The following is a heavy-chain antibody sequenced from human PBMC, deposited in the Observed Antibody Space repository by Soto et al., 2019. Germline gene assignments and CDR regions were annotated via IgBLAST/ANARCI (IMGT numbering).Heavy chain of an antibody. CDR1: GGTFSRFS. D-gene: IGHD2-15*01. J-gene: IGHJ3*02. Sequence: QVQLVQSGAEVKKPGSSVKVSCKASGGTFSRFSFNWVRQAPGQGLEWMGGIMPMFGTEKYAQKFQDKVTLTADESTGTAYMELSRLTSEDTAVYYCAIDSRCRVDAFDIWGQGTLVTVSS. CDR2: IMPMFGTE. V-gene: IGHV1-69*12. CDR3: AIDSRCRVDAFDI.